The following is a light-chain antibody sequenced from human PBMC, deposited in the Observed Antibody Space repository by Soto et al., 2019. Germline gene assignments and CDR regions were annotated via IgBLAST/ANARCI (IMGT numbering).Light chain of an antibody. V-gene: IGKV1-5*01. Sequence: DIQMTQSPSTLSASVGDRVTITCRASQSISNWLAWYQQKPGKAPKLLIYDASNLESGVPSRFSGSGSGTEFTLTISSLQPDGFASYYCQQYNSYWWTFGQGTKVDIK. CDR1: QSISNW. J-gene: IGKJ1*01. CDR3: QQYNSYWWT. CDR2: DAS.